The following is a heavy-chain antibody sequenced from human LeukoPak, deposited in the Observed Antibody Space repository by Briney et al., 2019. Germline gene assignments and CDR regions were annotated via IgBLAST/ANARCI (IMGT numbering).Heavy chain of an antibody. V-gene: IGHV4-34*01. D-gene: IGHD3-22*01. J-gene: IGHJ4*02. CDR1: GGSFSGYY. Sequence: SETLSLTCAVYGGSFSGYYWSWIRQPPGKGLEWIGEINHSGSTNYNPSLKSRVTISVDTSKNQFSLKLSSVTAADTAVYYCARHGSSGYSGFLLRRTGYYFDYWGQGTLVTVSS. CDR3: ARHGSSGYSGFLLRRTGYYFDY. CDR2: INHSGST.